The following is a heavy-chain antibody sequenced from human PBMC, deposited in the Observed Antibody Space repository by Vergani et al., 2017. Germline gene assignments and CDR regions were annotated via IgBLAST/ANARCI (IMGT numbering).Heavy chain of an antibody. V-gene: IGHV3-11*06. J-gene: IGHJ6*02. D-gene: IGHD3-3*01. Sequence: QVQLVESGGGLVKPGGSLRLSCAASGFTFSDYYMSWIRQAPGKGLEWVSYISSSSSYTNYADSVKGRFTISRDNAKNSLYLQMNSLRAEDTAVYYCATTSFLEWQPYYYGMDVWGQGTTVTVSS. CDR2: ISSSSSYT. CDR1: GFTFSDYY. CDR3: ATTSFLEWQPYYYGMDV.